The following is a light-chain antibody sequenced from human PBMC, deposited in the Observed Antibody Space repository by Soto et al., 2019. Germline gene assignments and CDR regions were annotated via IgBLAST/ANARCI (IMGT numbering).Light chain of an antibody. CDR1: QSVTNSY. Sequence: ETVLTQSPDTLSLSPGEGATLSCRASQSVTNSYLAWYQQKPGQAPRLLIYGASSRATGIPDRFSGSGSETDFTLTISRLEPEDFAVYYCQQYSSSPPITFGQGTRLEIK. V-gene: IGKV3-20*01. CDR2: GAS. J-gene: IGKJ5*01. CDR3: QQYSSSPPIT.